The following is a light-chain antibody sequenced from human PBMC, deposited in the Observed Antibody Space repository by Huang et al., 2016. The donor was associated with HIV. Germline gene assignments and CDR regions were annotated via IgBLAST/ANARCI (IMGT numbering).Light chain of an antibody. V-gene: IGKV3-15*01. CDR1: QSVKSN. J-gene: IGKJ1*01. Sequence: EIVMTQSPATLSVTPGERATLSCRASQSVKSNLAWYQQKPGQAPRLLIYSASTRAPGSPARFSGSGSGTEFTRTISSLQSEDCAVYYCQQYNDWPPWTFGQGTKVEIK. CDR2: SAS. CDR3: QQYNDWPPWT.